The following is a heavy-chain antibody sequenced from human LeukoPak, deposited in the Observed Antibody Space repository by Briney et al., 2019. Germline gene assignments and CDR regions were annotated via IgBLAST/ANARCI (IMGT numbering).Heavy chain of an antibody. Sequence: GGSLRLSCAASGFTFSSYAMSWVRQAPGKGLEWVSAISGSGGSTYYADSVKGRFTISRDNSKNTLYLQMNSLRAEDTAVYYCAKVYYGSGSYYIPLYYFDYWGQGTLVTVSS. D-gene: IGHD3-10*01. J-gene: IGHJ4*02. CDR3: AKVYYGSGSYYIPLYYFDY. CDR2: ISGSGGST. V-gene: IGHV3-23*01. CDR1: GFTFSSYA.